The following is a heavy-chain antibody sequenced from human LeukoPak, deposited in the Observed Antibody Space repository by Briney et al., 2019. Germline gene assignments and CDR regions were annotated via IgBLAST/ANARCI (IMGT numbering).Heavy chain of an antibody. CDR2: ISSNGGST. Sequence: GGSLRLSCSASGFTFSSYAMHWVRQAPGKGLEYVSAISSNGGSTYYADSVKGRFTISRDNSKNTLYLQMSSLRAEDTAVYYCVKASYYDISVALDPWGQGTLVTVSS. D-gene: IGHD3-9*01. CDR3: VKASYYDISVALDP. V-gene: IGHV3-64D*06. CDR1: GFTFSSYA. J-gene: IGHJ5*02.